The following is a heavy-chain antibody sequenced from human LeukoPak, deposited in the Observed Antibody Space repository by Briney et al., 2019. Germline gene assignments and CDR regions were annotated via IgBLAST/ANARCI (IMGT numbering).Heavy chain of an antibody. CDR1: GYTFTSYR. V-gene: IGHV1-18*01. CDR2: ISAYNGNT. Sequence: ASVKVSCKASGYTFTSYRISWVRQAPGQGLEWMGWISAYNGNTNYAQKLQGRVTMTTDTSTSTAYMELRRMRSDNTAVDFCSRGLVDTAKIIGDWGQGTLVTVSS. CDR3: SRGLVDTAKIIGD. D-gene: IGHD5-18*01. J-gene: IGHJ4*02.